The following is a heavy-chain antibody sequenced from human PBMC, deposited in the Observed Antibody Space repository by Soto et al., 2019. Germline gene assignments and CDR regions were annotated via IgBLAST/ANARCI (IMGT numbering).Heavy chain of an antibody. Sequence: PSETLSLTCAVYGGSFSGYYWSWIRQPPGKGLEWIGEINHSGSTNYNPSLKSRVTISVDTSKNQFSLKLSSVTAADTAVYYCARNLEVRGAYYYYMDVWGKGTTVTVSS. D-gene: IGHD3-10*01. V-gene: IGHV4-34*01. CDR1: GGSFSGYY. CDR3: ARNLEVRGAYYYYMDV. J-gene: IGHJ6*03. CDR2: INHSGST.